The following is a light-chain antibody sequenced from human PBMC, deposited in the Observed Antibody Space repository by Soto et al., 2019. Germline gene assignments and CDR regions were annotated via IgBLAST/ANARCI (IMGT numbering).Light chain of an antibody. CDR3: QQLNSYPLT. CDR2: AAS. V-gene: IGKV1-9*01. J-gene: IGKJ4*01. Sequence: DIQLTQSPSFLSASVGDRVTITCRASQGISSYLAWYQQKPGKAPKLLIYAASTLQSGVPSRFSGSGSGTEFTLTISSLQPEDFATYDWQQLNSYPLTFGGGTKVEIK. CDR1: QGISSY.